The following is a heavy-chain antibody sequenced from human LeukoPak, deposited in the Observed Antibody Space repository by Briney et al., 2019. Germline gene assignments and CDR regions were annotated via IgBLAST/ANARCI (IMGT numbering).Heavy chain of an antibody. CDR3: ARGQDRTQLLGRGY. CDR2: ISSSSSSI. V-gene: IGHV3-21*01. Sequence: GGSLRLSCAASGFTFSSYSMNWVRQAPGKGLEWVSYISSSSSSIYYADSVKGRFTISRDNAKNSLYLQMNSLRAEDTAVYYCARGQDRTQLLGRGYWGHRTPVTVSS. D-gene: IGHD2-2*01. J-gene: IGHJ4*01. CDR1: GFTFSSYS.